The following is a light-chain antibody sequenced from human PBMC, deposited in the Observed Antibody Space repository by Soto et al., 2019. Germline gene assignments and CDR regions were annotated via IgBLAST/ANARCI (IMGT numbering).Light chain of an antibody. J-gene: IGKJ3*01. Sequence: EIVLTQSPATLSSSPGEGATLSCRASQSVRSYLAWYQQKPGQAPRLLIYDASSRAAGTPARFSGSGSGTDCTLTISSLEPEDSAVYYCQQRTNWPLSFGPGTKVDIK. CDR3: QQRTNWPLS. CDR2: DAS. V-gene: IGKV3-11*01. CDR1: QSVRSY.